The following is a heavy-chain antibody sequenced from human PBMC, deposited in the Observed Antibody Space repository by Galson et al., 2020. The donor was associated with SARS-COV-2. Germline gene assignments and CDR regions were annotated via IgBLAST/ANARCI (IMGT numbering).Heavy chain of an antibody. Sequence: TGGSLRLSCAASGFTFSSYGMHWVRQAPGKGLEWVAVISYDGSNKSYADSVKGPFTISRDNSKNSLYLQMNSLRAEDTAVYYCAACIVGATKREYYYYYGMDVWGQGTTVTVSS. D-gene: IGHD1-26*01. CDR1: GFTFSSYG. J-gene: IGHJ6*02. V-gene: IGHV3-30*03. CDR2: ISYDGSNK. CDR3: AACIVGATKREYYYYYGMDV.